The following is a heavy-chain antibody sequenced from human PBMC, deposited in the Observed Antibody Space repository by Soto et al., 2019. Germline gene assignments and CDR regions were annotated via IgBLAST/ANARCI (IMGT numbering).Heavy chain of an antibody. CDR1: GGSISSGAYY. CDR3: ARVRATHFYYHGMDV. D-gene: IGHD5-12*01. J-gene: IGHJ6*02. V-gene: IGHV4-31*03. CDR2: IYYSGST. Sequence: QVQLQESGPGLVKPSQTLSLTCTVSGGSISSGAYYWSWIRQHPGKGLEWIGYIYYSGSTYYNPSLKSRVTISLDTSKNQFSLKLSSVTAADTAVYNCARVRATHFYYHGMDVWGQGTTVTVSS.